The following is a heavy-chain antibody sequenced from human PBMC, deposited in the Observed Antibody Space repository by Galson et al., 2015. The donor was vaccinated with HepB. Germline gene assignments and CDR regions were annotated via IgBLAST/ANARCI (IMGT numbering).Heavy chain of an antibody. CDR1: GYTFTSYG. J-gene: IGHJ4*02. CDR3: ARPSYYYDSSGYYGY. D-gene: IGHD3-22*01. Sequence: SVKVSCKASGYTFTSYGISWVRQAPGQGLEWMGWISAYNGNTNYAQKLQGRVTMTTDTSTSTAYMELRSLRSDDTAVYYCARPSYYYDSSGYYGYWGQGTLVTVSS. V-gene: IGHV1-18*04. CDR2: ISAYNGNT.